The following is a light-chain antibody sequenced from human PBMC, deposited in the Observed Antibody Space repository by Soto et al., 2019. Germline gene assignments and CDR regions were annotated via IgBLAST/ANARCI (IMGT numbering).Light chain of an antibody. CDR1: QGVTRW. CDR2: AAS. Sequence: DIQITQYPSSLSASVVDRVTITCRASQGVTRWLAWYRQKPGQATELLIYAASSLQSGVPSRFSGSESGTEFTLTITSLQPEDFTTYYCQESYSPPRRFAEGTKVDIK. V-gene: IGKV1-12*01. J-gene: IGKJ1*01. CDR3: QESYSPPRR.